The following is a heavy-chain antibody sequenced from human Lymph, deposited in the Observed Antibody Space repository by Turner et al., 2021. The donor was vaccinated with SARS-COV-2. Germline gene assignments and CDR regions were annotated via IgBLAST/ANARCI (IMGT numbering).Heavy chain of an antibody. CDR1: GFTFDDYT. CDR2: ISWDGGST. D-gene: IGHD1-26*01. Sequence: EVQLVESGGVVVQPGGSLRLSCAASGFTFDDYTMHWVRQAPGKGLEWVSLISWDGGSTYYADSVKGRFTITRDNSKNSLYLQMNSLRTEDTALYYCEKDQGSGSPYWYFDLWGRGTLVTVSS. CDR3: EKDQGSGSPYWYFDL. J-gene: IGHJ2*01. V-gene: IGHV3-43*01.